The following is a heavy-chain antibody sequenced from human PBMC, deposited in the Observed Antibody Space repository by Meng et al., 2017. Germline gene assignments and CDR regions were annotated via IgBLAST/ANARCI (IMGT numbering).Heavy chain of an antibody. CDR2: IYYSGST. J-gene: IGHJ4*02. CDR1: GDSISSSSDY. Sequence: QLQLQESGPGLVKPSGALSLACIVSGDSISSSSDYWGWVRPPPGKGLEWIGSIYYSGSTYYNPSLKSRVTISVDTSKNQFSLKLSSVTAADTAVYYCARRDYFDYWGQGTLVTVSS. CDR3: ARRDYFDY. V-gene: IGHV4-39*01.